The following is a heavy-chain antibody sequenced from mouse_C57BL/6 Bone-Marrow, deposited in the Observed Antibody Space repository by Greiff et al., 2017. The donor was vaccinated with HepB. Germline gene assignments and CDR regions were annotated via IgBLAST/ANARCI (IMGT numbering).Heavy chain of an antibody. CDR2: IVPSDSYT. Sequence: QVQLQQPGAELVRPGTSVKLSCKASGYTFTSYWMHWVKQRPGQGLEWIGVIVPSDSYTNYNQKFKGKATLTVDTSSSTAYMQLSSLTSEDSAVYYCARDWDVWYFDVWGTGTTVTVSS. CDR3: ARDWDVWYFDV. CDR1: GYTFTSYW. D-gene: IGHD4-1*01. J-gene: IGHJ1*03. V-gene: IGHV1-59*01.